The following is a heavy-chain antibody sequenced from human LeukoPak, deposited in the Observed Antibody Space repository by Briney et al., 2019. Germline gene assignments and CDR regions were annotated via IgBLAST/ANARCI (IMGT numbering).Heavy chain of an antibody. J-gene: IGHJ5*02. CDR1: GGSISSGSYY. CDR2: VYSSGST. V-gene: IGHV4-61*02. D-gene: IGHD3-10*01. CDR3: ARTPLRGAPFFTSYPNWFDT. Sequence: SETLSLTCTVSGGSISSGSYYWSWIRQPAGKGLEWIGRVYSSGSTDYNPSLKSRLSISVDTSKTQFSLRLSSVTVADTAVYYCARTPLRGAPFFTSYPNWFDTWGQGTLVTVSS.